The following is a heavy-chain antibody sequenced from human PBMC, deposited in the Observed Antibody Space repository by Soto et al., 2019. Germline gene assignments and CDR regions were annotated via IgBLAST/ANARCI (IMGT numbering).Heavy chain of an antibody. J-gene: IGHJ4*02. CDR1: GASISHYS. V-gene: IGHV4-4*07. D-gene: IGHD1-7*01. Sequence: SETLSLTCTVSGASISHYSCSWIRQSAGKGLEWIGRVNTRGTSHYNPSLRSRVAVSVDKSRNQFSLRVTSVTAADTALYYCVTERGDNWNYEVYCGQGPPVNVYS. CDR2: VNTRGTS. CDR3: VTERGDNWNYEVY.